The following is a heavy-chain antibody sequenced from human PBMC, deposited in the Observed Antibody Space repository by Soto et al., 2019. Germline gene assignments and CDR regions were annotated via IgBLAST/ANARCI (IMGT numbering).Heavy chain of an antibody. CDR2: ISHTGDT. Sequence: SETLSLTCTVSDASVWSDSYFWTWIRQPPGKGLVWIAYISHTGDTNYNPSLKSRVTISIDTSRHQFSLTVTSVTAADTAVYFCAPIVVGVTVDLWGQGSLVTVSS. J-gene: IGHJ4*02. CDR1: DASVWSDSYF. CDR3: APIVVGVTVDL. D-gene: IGHD1-26*01. V-gene: IGHV4-61*01.